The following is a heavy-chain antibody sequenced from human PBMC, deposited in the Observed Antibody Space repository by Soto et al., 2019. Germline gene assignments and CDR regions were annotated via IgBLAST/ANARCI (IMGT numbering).Heavy chain of an antibody. J-gene: IGHJ2*01. CDR3: ARDLWFGTSGWYFDL. D-gene: IGHD3-10*01. Sequence: GGSLRLSCVASGFTFSSYAMHWVRQAPGKGLEYVSAISNNGDSTYYANSVKGRFTISRDNSKNTLYLQMGSLRTEDMAVYYCARDLWFGTSGWYFDLWGRGTLVTVS. V-gene: IGHV3-64*01. CDR2: ISNNGDST. CDR1: GFTFSSYA.